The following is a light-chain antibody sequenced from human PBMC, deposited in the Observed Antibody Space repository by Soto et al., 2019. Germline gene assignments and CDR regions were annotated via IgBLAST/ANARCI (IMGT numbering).Light chain of an antibody. Sequence: QSELTHPASVSGAPGQSITISCTGTSSDVGGYNYVSWYQHHPGKAPKLMIYDVSNRPSGVSNRFSGSKSGNTASLTISGLQPEDEADYYCCSYTTSNTRQIVFGTGTKVTVL. CDR2: DVS. V-gene: IGLV2-14*03. J-gene: IGLJ1*01. CDR1: SSDVGGYNY. CDR3: CSYTTSNTRQIV.